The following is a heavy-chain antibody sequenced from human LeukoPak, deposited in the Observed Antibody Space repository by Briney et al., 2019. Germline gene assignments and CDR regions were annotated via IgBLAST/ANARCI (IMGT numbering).Heavy chain of an antibody. CDR3: ARDQGSGSFDY. J-gene: IGHJ4*02. CDR1: AFTFSSYE. CDR2: ISSSGTTI. V-gene: IGHV3-48*03. Sequence: GGSLRLSCAASAFTFSSYEMNWVRQAPGKGLEWVSYISSSGTTIYYADSVKGRFTISRDNAKNSLYLQMNSLRAEDTAVYYCARDQGSGSFDYWGQGTLVTVSS. D-gene: IGHD6-19*01.